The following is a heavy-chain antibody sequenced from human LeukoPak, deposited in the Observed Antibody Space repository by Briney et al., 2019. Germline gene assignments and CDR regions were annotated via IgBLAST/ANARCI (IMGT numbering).Heavy chain of an antibody. J-gene: IGHJ3*02. Sequence: SSQTLSLTCTVSGGSISSGGYYWSWIRQHPGKGLEWIGYIYYSGSTYYNPSLKSRVTISVDTSKNQFSLKLSSVTAADTAVYYCARGDSPIDYDILTGAFDIWGQGTMVTVSS. D-gene: IGHD3-9*01. CDR2: IYYSGST. CDR3: ARGDSPIDYDILTGAFDI. V-gene: IGHV4-31*03. CDR1: GGSISSGGYY.